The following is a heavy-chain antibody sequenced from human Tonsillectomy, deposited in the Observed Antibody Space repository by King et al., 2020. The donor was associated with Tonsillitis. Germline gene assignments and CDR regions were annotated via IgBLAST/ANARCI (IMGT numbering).Heavy chain of an antibody. V-gene: IGHV3-49*03. Sequence: DVQLVESGGGLAQPGRSLRLSCITSGFTFRDHAMTWFRQAPGKGLEWVGMIRSKVYGGTTEYAASVKGRFTISREDSKSIAYLQMNGLRTEDTAVYYCSRGPTTPFKNYFDTDLWGQGTTVTVSS. D-gene: IGHD1-26*01. CDR1: GFTFRDHA. CDR3: SRGPTTPFKNYFDTDL. CDR2: IRSKVYGGTT. J-gene: IGHJ6*02.